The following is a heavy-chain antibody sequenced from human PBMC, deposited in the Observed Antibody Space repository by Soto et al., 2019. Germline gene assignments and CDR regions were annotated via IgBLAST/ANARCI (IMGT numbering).Heavy chain of an antibody. Sequence: EVQLLESEGRLVQPGGSLSVACAASGFTFSTYALSWVRQSPGTGLEWVSAISGRGDDTYYTHSVKGRFTISRDNSKNTLSLQMDSLRVEDTATYYCAKVDRYSSGWSYYAPQYYYYGMDVWGQGTTVTVSS. V-gene: IGHV3-23*01. CDR3: AKVDRYSSGWSYYAPQYYYYGMDV. CDR1: GFTFSTYA. D-gene: IGHD6-19*01. CDR2: ISGRGDDT. J-gene: IGHJ6*02.